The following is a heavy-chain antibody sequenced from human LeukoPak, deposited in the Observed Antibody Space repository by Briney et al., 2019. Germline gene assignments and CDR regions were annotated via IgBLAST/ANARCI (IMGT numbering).Heavy chain of an antibody. D-gene: IGHD3-16*01. V-gene: IGHV1-3*01. J-gene: IGHJ6*02. CDR3: ASRAGGYDHGMDV. CDR2: IDGGNGNI. CDR1: GYTFTYYG. Sequence: ASVTVSFTASGYTFTYYGMHWVRQAPGQRPEWMGWIDGGNGNIEYSQKFQGRLSITRDTSTTTDFMELSSLRSEDSAVYYCASRAGGYDHGMDVWGQGTTVTVSS.